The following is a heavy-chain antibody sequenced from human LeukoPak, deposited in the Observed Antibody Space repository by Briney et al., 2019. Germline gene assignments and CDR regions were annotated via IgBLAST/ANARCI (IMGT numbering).Heavy chain of an antibody. V-gene: IGHV4-39*07. J-gene: IGHJ5*02. CDR1: GGSISSSSYY. CDR3: ARDQQFSIAVAGTGWAWFDP. Sequence: SETLSLTCTVSGGSISSSSYYWGWIRQPPGKGLEWIGSIYYSGSTYYNPSLKSRVTISVDTSKNQFSLKLSSVTAADTAVYYCARDQQFSIAVAGTGWAWFDPWGQGTLVTVSS. CDR2: IYYSGST. D-gene: IGHD6-19*01.